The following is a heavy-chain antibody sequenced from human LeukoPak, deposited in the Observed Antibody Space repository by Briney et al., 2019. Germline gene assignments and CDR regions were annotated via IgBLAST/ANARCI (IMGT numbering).Heavy chain of an antibody. CDR3: ASGYDYFDY. D-gene: IGHD5-12*01. Sequence: SETLSLTCAVYGGSFSGYYWSWIRQPPGKGLEWIGEIYHSGSTNYNPSLKSRVTISVDKSKNQFSLKLSSVTAADTAVYYCASGYDYFDYWGQGTLVTVSS. CDR2: IYHSGST. J-gene: IGHJ4*02. CDR1: GGSFSGYY. V-gene: IGHV4-34*01.